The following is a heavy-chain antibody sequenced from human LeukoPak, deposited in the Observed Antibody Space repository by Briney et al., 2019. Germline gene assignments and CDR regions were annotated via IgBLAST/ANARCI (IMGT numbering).Heavy chain of an antibody. Sequence: GGSLRLSCAASGFTFSSYWMHWVRQAPGKGLVWVSRINSDGSSTSYTDSVKGRFTISRDNAKNTLYLQMNSLRAEDTAVYYCARGLTTSDWFDPWGQGTLVTVSS. V-gene: IGHV3-74*01. D-gene: IGHD4-17*01. CDR3: ARGLTTSDWFDP. CDR2: INSDGSST. J-gene: IGHJ5*02. CDR1: GFTFSSYW.